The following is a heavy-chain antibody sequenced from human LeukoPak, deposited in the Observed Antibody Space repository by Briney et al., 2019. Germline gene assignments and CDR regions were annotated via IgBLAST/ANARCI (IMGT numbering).Heavy chain of an antibody. D-gene: IGHD3-9*01. J-gene: IGHJ6*02. CDR1: GFTFSSYA. CDR3: ARDPSPRYFDWFAPLGSYYYGMDV. Sequence: PERSLRLSCAASGFTFSSYAMHWVRQAPGKGLEWVAVISYDGSNKYHADSVKGRFTISRDNSKNTLYLQMNSLRAEDTAVYYCARDPSPRYFDWFAPLGSYYYGMDVWGQGTTVTVSS. CDR2: ISYDGSNK. V-gene: IGHV3-30-3*01.